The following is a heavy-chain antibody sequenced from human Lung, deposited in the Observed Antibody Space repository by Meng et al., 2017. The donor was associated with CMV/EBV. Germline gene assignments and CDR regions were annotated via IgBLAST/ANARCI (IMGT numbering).Heavy chain of an antibody. CDR2: IRQDGSDK. D-gene: IGHD1-26*01. J-gene: IGHJ5*02. Sequence: GESLKISCAASGFIFPAFSMSWVRQAPGKGLEWVANIRQDGSDKYYVDSVKGRLTISRDNVRNSLFLHMNSLRAEDTAVYYCAREDSGSFTRYNWFDPWGHGTLVTVSS. V-gene: IGHV3-7*01. CDR1: GFIFPAFS. CDR3: AREDSGSFTRYNWFDP.